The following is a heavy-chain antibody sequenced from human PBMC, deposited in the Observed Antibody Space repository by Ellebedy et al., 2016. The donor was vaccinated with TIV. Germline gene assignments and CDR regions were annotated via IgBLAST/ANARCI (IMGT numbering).Heavy chain of an antibody. Sequence: GGSLRLSCAASGFSFSSYSMNWVRQAPGKGLEWVSYMSGSTITTYYADSVKGRFPISRDNAQNSLFLQMNSLRAEDTAVYYCARDMAWGNERVIDAFDIWGQGTMVTVSS. V-gene: IGHV3-48*04. CDR1: GFSFSSYS. D-gene: IGHD7-27*01. CDR3: ARDMAWGNERVIDAFDI. CDR2: MSGSTITT. J-gene: IGHJ3*02.